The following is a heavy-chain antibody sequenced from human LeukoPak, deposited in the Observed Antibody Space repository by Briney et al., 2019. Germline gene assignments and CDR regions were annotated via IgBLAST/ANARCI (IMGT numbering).Heavy chain of an antibody. D-gene: IGHD1-26*01. CDR1: GFTFSRYW. V-gene: IGHV3-74*01. CDR2: IKSDGSST. Sequence: PGGSLRLSCAASGFTFSRYWMHWVRQAPGKGLVWVSCIKSDGSSTSIADSAKGRFTISRDNAKNTVYLRMNSQRAEDTAVYYCVRDNRSYNFDYWGQGTLVTVSS. J-gene: IGHJ4*02. CDR3: VRDNRSYNFDY.